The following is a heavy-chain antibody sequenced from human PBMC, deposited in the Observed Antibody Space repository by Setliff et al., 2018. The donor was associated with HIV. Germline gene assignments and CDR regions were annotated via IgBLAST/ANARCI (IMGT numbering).Heavy chain of an antibody. CDR2: INHSGDT. CDR1: GGPFSGYY. J-gene: IGHJ5*02. D-gene: IGHD7-27*01. Sequence: SETLSLTCDVSGGPFSGYYWNWMRQPPGRGLEWIGEINHSGDTDHNPSLKSRVTISVDTSNQQFSLKLRSVTAADTAVYYCARAVNYWGLLSWFDPWGQGTLVTVSS. CDR3: ARAVNYWGLLSWFDP. V-gene: IGHV4-34*01.